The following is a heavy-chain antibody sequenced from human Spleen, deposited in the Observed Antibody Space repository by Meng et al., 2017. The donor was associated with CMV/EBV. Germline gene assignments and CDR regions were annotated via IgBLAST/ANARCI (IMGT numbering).Heavy chain of an antibody. CDR3: ARVWGTAFDI. CDR1: GFTFSSYA. CDR2: ISTNGGTT. V-gene: IGHV3-64*02. Sequence: GESLKISCAASGFTFSSYAMHWVRQAPGKGLEYVSSISTNGGTTYYADSVKGRFTVSRDNSKNTLYLQMGSLRAEDMAVYYCARVWGTAFDIWGQGAIVTVSS. J-gene: IGHJ3*02. D-gene: IGHD7-27*01.